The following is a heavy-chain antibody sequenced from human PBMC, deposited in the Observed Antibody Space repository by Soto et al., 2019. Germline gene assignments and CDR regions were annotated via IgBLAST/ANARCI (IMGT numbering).Heavy chain of an antibody. J-gene: IGHJ6*02. D-gene: IGHD2-15*01. Sequence: QVQLQESGPGLVKPSQTLSLTSTVSGGSISSGSYYWSWIRQHPGKGLEWIGYIYYSGSTYYNPSLKSRVTISVDTSKNQFSLKLSSVTAADTAVYYCVAYFDCYGMDVWGQGTTVTVSS. V-gene: IGHV4-31*03. CDR1: GGSISSGSYY. CDR2: IYYSGST. CDR3: VAYFDCYGMDV.